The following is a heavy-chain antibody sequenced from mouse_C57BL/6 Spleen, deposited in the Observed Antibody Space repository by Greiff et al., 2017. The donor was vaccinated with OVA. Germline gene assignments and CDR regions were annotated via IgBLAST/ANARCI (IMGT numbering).Heavy chain of an antibody. V-gene: IGHV1-69*01. D-gene: IGHD1-1*01. CDR3: ARHYYGSRDY. Sequence: VQLQQPGAELVMPGASVKLSCKASGYTFTSYWMHWVKQRPGHGLEWIGEIVPSDSYTNYNQKFKGKATLTVDKSSSTAYMQLSSLTSEDSAVSYCARHYYGSRDYWGQGTTLTVSS. CDR1: GYTFTSYW. CDR2: IVPSDSYT. J-gene: IGHJ2*01.